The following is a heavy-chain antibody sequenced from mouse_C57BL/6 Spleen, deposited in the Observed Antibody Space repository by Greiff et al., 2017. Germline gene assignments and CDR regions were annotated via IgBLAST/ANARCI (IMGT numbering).Heavy chain of an antibody. J-gene: IGHJ3*01. CDR1: GYTFPSYW. CDR3: ARRGGDGYSAWFAY. Sequence: QVQLQQPGAELVKPGASVKLSCKASGYTFPSYWITWVKPRPGQGLEWIGDIYPGSGSTNYNEKFKSKATLTVDTSSSTAYMQLSSLTSEDSAVYYCARRGGDGYSAWFAYWGQGTLVTVSA. CDR2: IYPGSGST. D-gene: IGHD2-3*01. V-gene: IGHV1-55*01.